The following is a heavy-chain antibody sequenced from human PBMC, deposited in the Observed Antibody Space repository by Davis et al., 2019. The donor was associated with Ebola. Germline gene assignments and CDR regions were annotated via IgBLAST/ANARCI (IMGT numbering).Heavy chain of an antibody. V-gene: IGHV3-23*01. Sequence: GGSLRLSCAVYGGSFSGYYWSWVRQAPGKGLEWVSGISTGGSSTYLADSVKGRFTISRDDSKNTLSLQMNSLRAEDTAVYYCAKGRSFVDYWGQGTLVTVSS. CDR3: AKGRSFVDY. CDR1: GGSFSGYY. J-gene: IGHJ4*02. CDR2: ISTGGSST.